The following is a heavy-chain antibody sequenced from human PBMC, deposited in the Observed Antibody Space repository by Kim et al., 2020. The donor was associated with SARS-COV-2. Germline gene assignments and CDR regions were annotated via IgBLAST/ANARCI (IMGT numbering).Heavy chain of an antibody. CDR3: AKDRTLYYEFWSVYDHRRDGIDA. D-gene: IGHD3-3*01. CDR2: ISGSGSST. CDR1: GFTFSSYA. Sequence: GGSLRLSCAASGFTFSSYAMSWVRQAPGKGLEWVSAISGSGSSTYYADSVKGRFTISRDNAKNTLYLQMNSLRAEDTAVYYCAKDRTLYYEFWSVYDHRRDGIDAWGQGTTVTVSS. V-gene: IGHV3-23*01. J-gene: IGHJ6*02.